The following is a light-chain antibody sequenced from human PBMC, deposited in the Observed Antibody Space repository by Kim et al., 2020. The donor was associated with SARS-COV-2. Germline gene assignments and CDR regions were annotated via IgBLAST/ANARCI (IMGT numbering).Light chain of an antibody. CDR3: LQHSTYPIT. V-gene: IGKV1-17*01. Sequence: ASVEDRVTITCRASQDIRNDLGWYQQNPGRAPKRLIYGAPSLQSGVPSRFSGSGSGTEFTLTISSVQPEDFATYFCLQHSTYPITFGQGTRLEIK. CDR2: GAP. CDR1: QDIRND. J-gene: IGKJ5*01.